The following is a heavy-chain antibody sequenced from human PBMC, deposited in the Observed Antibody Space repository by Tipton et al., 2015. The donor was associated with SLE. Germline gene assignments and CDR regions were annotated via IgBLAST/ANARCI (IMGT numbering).Heavy chain of an antibody. Sequence: SLRLSCAASGLTSSSYWMSWVRQAPGKGLEWVANIKQDGSEKSYVDSVKGRFTISRDNAKNSLYLQMNSLRAEDTAVYYCARGGKWLVIDYWGQGTLVTVSS. J-gene: IGHJ4*02. CDR1: GLTSSSYW. V-gene: IGHV3-7*01. D-gene: IGHD6-19*01. CDR2: IKQDGSEK. CDR3: ARGGKWLVIDY.